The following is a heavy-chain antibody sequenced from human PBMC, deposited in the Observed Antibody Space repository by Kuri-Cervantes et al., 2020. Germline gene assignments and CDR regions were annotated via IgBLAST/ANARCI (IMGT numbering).Heavy chain of an antibody. V-gene: IGHV1-18*01. CDR3: ARVPGVTTLLYYYYMDV. J-gene: IGHJ6*03. CDR2: ISAYNGNT. CDR1: GYTFTSYG. D-gene: IGHD4-17*01. Sequence: ASVKVSCKASGYTFTSYGISWVRQAPGQGLEWMGWISAYNGNTNYAQKFQGRVTITADKSTSTAYMELSSLRSEDTAVYYCARVPGVTTLLYYYYMDVWGKGTTVTVSS.